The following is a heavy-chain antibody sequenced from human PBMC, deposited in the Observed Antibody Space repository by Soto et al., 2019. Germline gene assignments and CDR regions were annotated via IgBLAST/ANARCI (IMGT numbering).Heavy chain of an antibody. V-gene: IGHV3-30*18. CDR3: AKERGPGYCSSTSCYSDAFDI. D-gene: IGHD2-2*02. J-gene: IGHJ3*02. CDR2: ISYDGSNK. CDR1: GFTFSSYG. Sequence: GGSLRLSCAASGFTFSSYGMHWVRQAPGKGLEWVAVISYDGSNKYDADSVKGRFTISRDNSKNTLYLQMNSLRAEDTAVYYCAKERGPGYCSSTSCYSDAFDIWGQGTMVTVSS.